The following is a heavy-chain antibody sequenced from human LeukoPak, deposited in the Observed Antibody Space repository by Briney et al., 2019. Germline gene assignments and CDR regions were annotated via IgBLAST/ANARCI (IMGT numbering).Heavy chain of an antibody. V-gene: IGHV4-59*01. J-gene: IGHJ4*02. Sequence: NPSETLSLTCTVSGGSISSYYWSWIRQPPGKGLEWIGYIYYGGSTNYNPSLKSRVTISVDTSKNQFSLKLSSVTAADTAVYYCARALNDYGDYLDYWGQGTLVTVSS. D-gene: IGHD4-17*01. CDR1: GGSISSYY. CDR2: IYYGGST. CDR3: ARALNDYGDYLDY.